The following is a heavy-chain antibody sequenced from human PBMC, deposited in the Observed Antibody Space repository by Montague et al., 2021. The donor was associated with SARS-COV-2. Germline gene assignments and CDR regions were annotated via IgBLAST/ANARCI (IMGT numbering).Heavy chain of an antibody. Sequence: SETLSLTCTVSGGSISSYYCGWIRQPPGKGLEWIGYIYYSGSTNXNPSLKSRVTLSVDTSKNQFSLKLSSVTAADTAVYYCARGSGWMGNAFDIWGQGAMVTVSS. J-gene: IGHJ3*02. D-gene: IGHD6-19*01. CDR3: ARGSGWMGNAFDI. CDR2: IYYSGST. CDR1: GGSISSYY. V-gene: IGHV4-59*01.